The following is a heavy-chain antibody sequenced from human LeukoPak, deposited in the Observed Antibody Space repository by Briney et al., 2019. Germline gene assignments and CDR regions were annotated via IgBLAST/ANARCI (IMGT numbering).Heavy chain of an antibody. CDR2: IFYPGST. CDR3: ARNIDD. D-gene: IGHD1/OR15-1a*01. Sequence: SETLSLTCTVSGGSISSSAYYWDWIRQPPGKGLEWIGSIFYPGSTYYKPSLKSRVTISVDTSKNQFSLKLSSVTAADTAVYYCARNIDDWGQGTLVTVSS. J-gene: IGHJ4*02. CDR1: GGSISSSAYY. V-gene: IGHV4-39*01.